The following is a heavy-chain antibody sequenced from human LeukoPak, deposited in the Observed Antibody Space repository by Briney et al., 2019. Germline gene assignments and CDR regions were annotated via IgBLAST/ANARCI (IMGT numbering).Heavy chain of an antibody. CDR1: GGSFSGYY. D-gene: IGHD2-8*01. J-gene: IGHJ5*02. CDR2: INHSGST. Sequence: PSETLSLTCAVYGGSFSGYYWSWIRQPPGKGLEWIGEINHSGSTNYNPSLKSRVTISVDTSKNQFSLELSSVTAADTAVYYCARGGDIVPRRNWFDPWGQGTLVTVSS. CDR3: ARGGDIVPRRNWFDP. V-gene: IGHV4-34*01.